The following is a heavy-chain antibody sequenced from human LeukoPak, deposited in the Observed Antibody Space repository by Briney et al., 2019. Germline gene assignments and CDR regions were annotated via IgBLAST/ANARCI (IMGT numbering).Heavy chain of an antibody. Sequence: PSETLSLTCTVSGGSISSYYWSWIRQPPGKGLEWIGYIYYSGSTSYNPSLKSRVTISVDTSKNQFSLKLSSVTAADTAVYYCAGEDDSYDYWGQGTLVTVSS. CDR2: IYYSGST. CDR1: GGSISSYY. J-gene: IGHJ4*02. V-gene: IGHV4-59*08. D-gene: IGHD5-18*01. CDR3: AGEDDSYDY.